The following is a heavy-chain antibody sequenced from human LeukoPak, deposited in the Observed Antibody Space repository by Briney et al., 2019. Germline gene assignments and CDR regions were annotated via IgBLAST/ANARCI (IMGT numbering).Heavy chain of an antibody. CDR2: IKQDGSEK. J-gene: IGHJ4*02. V-gene: IGHV3-7*01. CDR3: ARAKRYYYDSRAPAAY. Sequence: GGSLRLSCAAPGFTFSSYWMSWVRQAPGKGLEWVANIKQDGSEKYYVDSVKGRFTISRDNAKNSLYLQMNSLRAEDTAVYYCARAKRYYYDSRAPAAYWGQGTLVTVSS. CDR1: GFTFSSYW. D-gene: IGHD3-22*01.